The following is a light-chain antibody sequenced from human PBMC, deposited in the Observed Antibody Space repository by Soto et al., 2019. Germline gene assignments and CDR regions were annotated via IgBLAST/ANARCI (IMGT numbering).Light chain of an antibody. CDR1: SSDVGGYNS. Sequence: QSVLTQPASVSGSPGQSITISCTGTSSDVGGYNSVSWYQQHPGKAPKLMIYNVNNRPSGISNRFSGSKSGNTASLTISGLQAEDEADYYCSSYTSPSTYVFGTGTKVTVL. J-gene: IGLJ1*01. V-gene: IGLV2-14*03. CDR2: NVN. CDR3: SSYTSPSTYV.